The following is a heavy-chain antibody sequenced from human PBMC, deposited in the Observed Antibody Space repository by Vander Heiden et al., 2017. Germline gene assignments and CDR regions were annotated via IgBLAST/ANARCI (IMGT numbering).Heavy chain of an antibody. CDR3: AKGPNGSGSRNWFDP. J-gene: IGHJ5*02. CDR2: ISWNSGSI. V-gene: IGHV3-9*01. Sequence: EVQLVESGGGLVQPGRSLRLSCAASGFTFDDYAMHWVRQAPGKGLEWVSGISWNSGSIGYADSVKGRFTISRDNAKNSLYLQMNSLRAEDTALYYCAKGPNGSGSRNWFDPWGQGTLVTVSS. D-gene: IGHD3-10*01. CDR1: GFTFDDYA.